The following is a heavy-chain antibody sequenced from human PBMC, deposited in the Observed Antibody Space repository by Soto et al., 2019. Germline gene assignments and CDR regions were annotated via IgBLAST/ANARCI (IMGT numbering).Heavy chain of an antibody. V-gene: IGHV3-33*06. J-gene: IGHJ4*02. CDR3: AKDLRRDSGYDLDY. CDR1: GFTFSNYT. CDR2: IWFDGSHE. Sequence: VQLLESGGDLVQPGRSLRLSCAASGFTFSNYTMNWVRQAPGKGLERVAVIWFDGSHEYHADSVKGRFTISRDNSRKTLYLQMNSLRAEDTAVYYCAKDLRRDSGYDLDYWGKGTLVAVSS. D-gene: IGHD5-12*01.